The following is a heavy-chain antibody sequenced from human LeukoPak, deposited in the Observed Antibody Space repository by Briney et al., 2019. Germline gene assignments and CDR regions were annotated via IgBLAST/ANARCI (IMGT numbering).Heavy chain of an antibody. V-gene: IGHV4-39*01. CDR2: IYYSGGT. J-gene: IGHJ4*02. CDR1: GGSISSSSYY. Sequence: PSETLSLTCTVSGGSISSSSYYWGWIRQPPGKGLEWIGSIYYSGGTYYNPSLKSRVTISVDTSKNQFSVTAADTAVYYCARSKIGYSGYSFDYWGQGTLVTVSS. CDR3: ARSKIGYSGYSFDY. D-gene: IGHD5-12*01.